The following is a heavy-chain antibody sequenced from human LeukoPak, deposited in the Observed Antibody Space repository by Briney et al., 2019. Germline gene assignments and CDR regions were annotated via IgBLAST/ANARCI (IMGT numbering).Heavy chain of an antibody. CDR1: GYTFTGYY. J-gene: IGHJ4*02. CDR3: ARDRDYGSAIFDY. Sequence: ASVKVSCKASGYTFTGYYMHWVRQAPGQGLEWMGWINPTSGGTNYAQKFQGRVTMTRDTSISTAYMELSRLRSDDTAVYYCARDRDYGSAIFDYWGQGTLLTVSS. CDR2: INPTSGGT. V-gene: IGHV1-2*02. D-gene: IGHD3-10*01.